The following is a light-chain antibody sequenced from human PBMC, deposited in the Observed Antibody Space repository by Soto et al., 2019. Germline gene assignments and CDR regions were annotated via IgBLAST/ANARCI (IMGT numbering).Light chain of an antibody. V-gene: IGKV1-5*03. J-gene: IGKJ1*01. Sequence: DIQMTQSPSILSASVGDRVTITCRASQSISSWLAWFQQMPGKAPNLLIYKASNLQSGVPSRFSGSGSGTDFTLTINSLQPDDFATYYCQQYHSYPWTFGQGTRVDVK. CDR3: QQYHSYPWT. CDR2: KAS. CDR1: QSISSW.